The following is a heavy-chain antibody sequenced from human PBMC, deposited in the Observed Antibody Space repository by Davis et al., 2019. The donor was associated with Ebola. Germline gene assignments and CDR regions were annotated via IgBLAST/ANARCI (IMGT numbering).Heavy chain of an antibody. CDR1: GYTFTGYY. CDR2: INPNSGGT. D-gene: IGHD3-10*01. CDR3: AREGQWFGEEGNWFDP. J-gene: IGHJ5*02. V-gene: IGHV1-2*06. Sequence: ASVKVSCKASGYTFTGYYMHWVRQAPGQGLEWMGRINPNSGGTNYAQKFQGRVTMTRDTSISTAYMELSRLRSDDTAVYYCAREGQWFGEEGNWFDPWGQGTLVTVSS.